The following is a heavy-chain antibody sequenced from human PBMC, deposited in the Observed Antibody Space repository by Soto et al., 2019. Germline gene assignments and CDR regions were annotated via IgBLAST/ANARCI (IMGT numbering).Heavy chain of an antibody. V-gene: IGHV1-3*01. J-gene: IGHJ5*02. CDR3: ARALRYYDSSGYYP. D-gene: IGHD3-22*01. Sequence: ASVKVSCKASGYTFTSYAMHWVRQAPGQRLEWMGWINAGNGNTKYSQKFQGRVTITRDTSASTAYMELSSLRPEDTAVYYCARALRYYDSSGYYPWGQGTMVTVYS. CDR2: INAGNGNT. CDR1: GYTFTSYA.